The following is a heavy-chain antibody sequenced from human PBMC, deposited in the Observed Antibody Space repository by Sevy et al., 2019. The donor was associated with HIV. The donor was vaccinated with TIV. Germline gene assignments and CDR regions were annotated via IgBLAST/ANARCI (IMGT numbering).Heavy chain of an antibody. D-gene: IGHD2-15*01. CDR1: GGSISSGSYY. CDR3: ARERGGYCSGGSCYEGRWFDP. CDR2: IYTSGST. J-gene: IGHJ5*02. Sequence: SETLSLTCTVSGGSISSGSYYWSWIRQPAGKGLEWIGRIYTSGSTDYNPSLKSRVIMSVDTSKNQFSRKLSSVTAADTAVYYCARERGGYCSGGSCYEGRWFDPWGQGNLVTVSS. V-gene: IGHV4-61*02.